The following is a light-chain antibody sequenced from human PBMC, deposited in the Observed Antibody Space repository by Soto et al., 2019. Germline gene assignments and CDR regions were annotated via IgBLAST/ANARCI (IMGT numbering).Light chain of an antibody. CDR2: DAS. CDR3: QQSNNWPKT. Sequence: EIVMTQSPDTLSVSPGETATLSCRASQSVGSNLAWYQQKPGQAPRLLISDASTRAAGLPARFSGSGSGTEFTLTITSLQSEDFAVYYCQQSNNWPKTFGQGXKV. CDR1: QSVGSN. V-gene: IGKV3-15*01. J-gene: IGKJ1*01.